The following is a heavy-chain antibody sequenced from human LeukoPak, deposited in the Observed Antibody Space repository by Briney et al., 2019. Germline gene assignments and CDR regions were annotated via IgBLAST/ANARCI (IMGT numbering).Heavy chain of an antibody. Sequence: ASVKVSCKASGYTFTSYGISWVRQAPGQGLEWMGWISAYNGNTNYAQKFQGRVTMTRDTSISTAYMELSRLRSDDTAVYYCARVVPYGYSGYDSDYWGQGTLVTVSS. CDR3: ARVVPYGYSGYDSDY. J-gene: IGHJ4*02. V-gene: IGHV1-18*01. D-gene: IGHD5-12*01. CDR2: ISAYNGNT. CDR1: GYTFTSYG.